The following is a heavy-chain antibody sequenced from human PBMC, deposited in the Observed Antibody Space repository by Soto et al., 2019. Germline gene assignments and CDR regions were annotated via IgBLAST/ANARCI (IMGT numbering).Heavy chain of an antibody. CDR3: ARDLFGELPN. CDR1: GFTFTTSG. V-gene: IGHV1-18*01. J-gene: IGHJ4*02. D-gene: IGHD3-10*01. Sequence: QVQLVQSGPEVKKPGASVKVSCKASGFTFTTSGITWVRQAPGQGLEWMGWFNLFTGYTNNAQKFQGRLSMTTATSTTTAYMVLTNLRSDDTAVYYCARDLFGELPNWGQGTLVTVSS. CDR2: FNLFTGYT.